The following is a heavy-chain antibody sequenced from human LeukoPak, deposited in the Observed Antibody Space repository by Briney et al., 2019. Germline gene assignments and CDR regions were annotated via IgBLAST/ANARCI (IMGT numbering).Heavy chain of an antibody. Sequence: GGSLRLSCAASGFTFSSFGMNWVRQAPGKGLEWVSYISSSSSTIYYADSVKGRFTISRDNAKNTLYLQMNSLRAEDTAVYYCARDRYYVPDYWGQGTLVTVSS. V-gene: IGHV3-48*01. D-gene: IGHD3-10*02. CDR1: GFTFSSFG. CDR3: ARDRYYVPDY. CDR2: ISSSSSTI. J-gene: IGHJ4*02.